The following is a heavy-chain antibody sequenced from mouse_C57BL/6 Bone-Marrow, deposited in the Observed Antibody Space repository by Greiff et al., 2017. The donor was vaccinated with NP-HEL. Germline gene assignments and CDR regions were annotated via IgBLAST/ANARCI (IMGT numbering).Heavy chain of an antibody. V-gene: IGHV1-66*01. CDR2: IYPGSGNT. CDR3: ARGELYYFGD. Sequence: QVQLQQSGPELVKPGASVKISCKASGYSFTSYYIHWVKQRPGQGLEWIGWIYPGSGNTKYNEKFKGKATLTADTSSSPAYMQLSSLTSEDSAVYCCARGELYYFGDWGQGTTLTVAS. CDR1: GYSFTSYY. J-gene: IGHJ2*01.